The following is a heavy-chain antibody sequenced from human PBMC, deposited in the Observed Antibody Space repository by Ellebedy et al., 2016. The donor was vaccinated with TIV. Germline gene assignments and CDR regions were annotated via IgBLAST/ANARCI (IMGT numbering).Heavy chain of an antibody. CDR1: GFLLSTSRVG. V-gene: IGHV2-5*02. Sequence: SGPTLVKPTQTLTLTCTFSGFLLSTSRVGVGWVRQPPGKALEWLALIYWDDDKRYTPSLRGRASITKDISLNQVVLRMTNVDPVDTGTYYCAHREGFGDYWYFDVWGRGTLVTVSS. CDR3: AHREGFGDYWYFDV. CDR2: IYWDDDK. J-gene: IGHJ2*01. D-gene: IGHD2-15*01.